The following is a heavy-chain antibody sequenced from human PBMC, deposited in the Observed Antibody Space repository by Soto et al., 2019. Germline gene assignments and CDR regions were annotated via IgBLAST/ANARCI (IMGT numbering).Heavy chain of an antibody. CDR1: GYTLTELS. J-gene: IGHJ3*02. CDR3: ATTLGYCSGGSCADALDI. V-gene: IGHV1-24*01. Sequence: ASVKVSCKVSGYTLTELSMHWVRQAPGKGLEWMGGFDPEDGETIYAQKFQGRVTMTEDTSTDTAYMELSSLRSEDTAVYYCATTLGYCSGGSCADALDIWGQGTMVTVSS. CDR2: FDPEDGET. D-gene: IGHD2-15*01.